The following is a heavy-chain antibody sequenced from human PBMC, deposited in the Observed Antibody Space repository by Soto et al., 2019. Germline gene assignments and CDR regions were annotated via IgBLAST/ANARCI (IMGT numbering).Heavy chain of an antibody. D-gene: IGHD3-10*01. V-gene: IGHV1-2*04. CDR2: INPNSGGT. J-gene: IGHJ6*02. Sequence: QVQLVQSGAEVKKPGASVKVSCKASGYTFTGYYMHWVRQAPGQGLGWMGWINPNSGGTNYAQKFNAWATMPGDTSIGTAYMLLSRLRCDDTAVDYCARGGSLWCGGLSAYYYGMDVWGQGTTVTVSS. CDR3: ARGGSLWCGGLSAYYYGMDV. CDR1: GYTFTGYY.